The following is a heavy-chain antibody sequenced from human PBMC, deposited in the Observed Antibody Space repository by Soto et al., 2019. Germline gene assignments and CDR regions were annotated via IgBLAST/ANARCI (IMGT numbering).Heavy chain of an antibody. V-gene: IGHV1-18*01. CDR2: ISAYNGNT. CDR3: ARCSTVVVVAASNWFDP. CDR1: GYTFTSYG. J-gene: IGHJ5*02. D-gene: IGHD2-15*01. Sequence: QVQLVQSGAEVKKPGASVKVSCKASGYTFTSYGISWVRQAPGQGLEWMGWISAYNGNTNYAQKLQGRVTMTTATSTSTAYMELRSLRSDDTAVYYCARCSTVVVVAASNWFDPWGQGTLVTDSS.